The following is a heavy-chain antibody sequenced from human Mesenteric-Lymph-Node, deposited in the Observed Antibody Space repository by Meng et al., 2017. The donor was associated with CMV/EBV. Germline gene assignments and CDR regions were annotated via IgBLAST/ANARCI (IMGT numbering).Heavy chain of an antibody. V-gene: IGHV4-59*01. D-gene: IGHD3-10*01. J-gene: IGHJ2*01. Sequence: SETLSLTCTVSGGSISSYYWSWIRQPPGKGLEWIGYIYYSGSTNYNPSLKSRVTISVDTSKNQFSLKLSSVTAADTAVYYCARVVRWGLRGLGYWYFDLWGRGTLVTVSS. CDR3: ARVVRWGLRGLGYWYFDL. CDR2: IYYSGST. CDR1: GGSISSYY.